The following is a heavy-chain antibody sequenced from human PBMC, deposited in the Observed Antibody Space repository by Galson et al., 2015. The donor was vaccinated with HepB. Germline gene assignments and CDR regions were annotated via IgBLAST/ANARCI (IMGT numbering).Heavy chain of an antibody. D-gene: IGHD3-10*01. J-gene: IGHJ4*02. CDR3: ARDRTKTYYGSGSPPVY. CDR2: IIPIFGTA. V-gene: IGHV1-69*13. CDR1: GGTFSSYA. Sequence: SVKVSCKASGGTFSSYAISWVRQAPGQGLEWMGGIIPIFGTANYAQKFQGRVTITADESTSTAYMELSSLRSEDTAVYYCARDRTKTYYGSGSPPVYWGQGTLVTVSS.